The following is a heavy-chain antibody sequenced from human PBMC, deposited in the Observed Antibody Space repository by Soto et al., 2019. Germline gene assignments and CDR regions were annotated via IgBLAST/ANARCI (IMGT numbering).Heavy chain of an antibody. D-gene: IGHD2-21*02. CDR3: AKDFLESPVVVTAMQDY. CDR1: GFTFSSYA. CDR2: ISSNGGST. Sequence: GGSLRLSCSASGFTFSSYAMHWVRQAPGKGLEYVSAISSNGGSTYYADSVKGRFTISRDNSKNTLYLQMNSLRAEDTAVYYCAKDFLESPVVVTAMQDYWGQGTLVTVSS. V-gene: IGHV3-64*04. J-gene: IGHJ4*02.